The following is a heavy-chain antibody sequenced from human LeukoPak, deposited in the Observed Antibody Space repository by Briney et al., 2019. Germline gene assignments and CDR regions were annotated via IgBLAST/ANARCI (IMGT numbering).Heavy chain of an antibody. V-gene: IGHV4-39*07. CDR1: GGSISSSSYY. CDR3: ARENRATMVDY. Sequence: PSETLSLTCTVSGGSISSSSYYWGWIRQPPGKGLEWIGSIYYSGSTYYNPSLKSRVTISVDTSKNQFSLKLSSVTAADTAVYYCARENRATMVDYWGQGTLVTVSS. D-gene: IGHD5-24*01. J-gene: IGHJ4*02. CDR2: IYYSGST.